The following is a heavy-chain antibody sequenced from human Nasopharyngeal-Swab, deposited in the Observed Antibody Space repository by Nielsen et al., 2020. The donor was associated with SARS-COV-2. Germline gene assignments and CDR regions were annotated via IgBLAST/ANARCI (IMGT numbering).Heavy chain of an antibody. Sequence: GGSLRLSCAASGFTFDDYAMHWVRQAPGKGLEWVSGISWNSGSIGYADSVKGRFTISRDNAKNSLYLQMNSLRAEDTAVYYCARGDSMDVWGQGTTVTVSS. CDR3: ARGDSMDV. V-gene: IGHV3-9*01. J-gene: IGHJ6*02. CDR1: GFTFDDYA. CDR2: ISWNSGSI.